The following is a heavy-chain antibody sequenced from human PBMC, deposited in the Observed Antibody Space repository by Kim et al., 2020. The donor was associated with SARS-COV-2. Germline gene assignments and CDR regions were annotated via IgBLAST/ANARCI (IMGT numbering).Heavy chain of an antibody. Sequence: GGSLRLSCTASGFTFGDYAMSWFRQAPGKGLEWVGFIRSKAYGGTTEYAASVKGRFTISRDDSKSIAYLQMNSLKTEDTAVYYCTRDRYSSGYYYSDYYGMDVWGQGTTVTVSS. CDR2: IRSKAYGGTT. CDR3: TRDRYSSGYYYSDYYGMDV. J-gene: IGHJ6*02. CDR1: GFTFGDYA. V-gene: IGHV3-49*03. D-gene: IGHD3-22*01.